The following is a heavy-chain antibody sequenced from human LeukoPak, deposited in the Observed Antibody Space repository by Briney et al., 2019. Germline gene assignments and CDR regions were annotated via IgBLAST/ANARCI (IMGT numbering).Heavy chain of an antibody. J-gene: IGHJ3*02. CDR3: ARGRTIFGVVAIPDAFDI. Sequence: ASVKVSCKASGYTFTGYYMHWVRQAPGQGLEWMGRINPNSGGTNYAQKFQGRVTMTRDTSISTAYMELSRLRSEDTAVYYCARGRTIFGVVAIPDAFDIWGQGTMVTVSS. D-gene: IGHD3-3*01. V-gene: IGHV1-2*06. CDR1: GYTFTGYY. CDR2: INPNSGGT.